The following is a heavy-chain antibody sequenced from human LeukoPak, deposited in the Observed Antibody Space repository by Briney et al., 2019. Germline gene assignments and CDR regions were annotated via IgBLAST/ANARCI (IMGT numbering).Heavy chain of an antibody. CDR1: GGSISSYY. CDR2: IYYSGST. Sequence: PSETLSLTCTVSGGSISSYYWSWIRQPPGKGLEWIGYIYYSGSTNYNPSLKSRVTISVDTSKNQFSLKLSSVTAADTAVYYCARQGRLSTASHWFDPWGQGTLVTVSS. V-gene: IGHV4-59*08. D-gene: IGHD3-16*02. J-gene: IGHJ5*02. CDR3: ARQGRLSTASHWFDP.